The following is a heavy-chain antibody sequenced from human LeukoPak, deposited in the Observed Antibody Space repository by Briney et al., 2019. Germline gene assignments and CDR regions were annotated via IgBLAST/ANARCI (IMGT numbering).Heavy chain of an antibody. CDR3: ARVIVGANYYYYYMDV. D-gene: IGHD1-26*01. J-gene: IGHJ6*03. V-gene: IGHV3-21*01. CDR1: GFTFSSYS. CDR2: ISSSSSYI. Sequence: GGSLRLSCAASGFTFSSYSLNWVRQAPGKGLEWVSSISSSSSYIYYADSVKGRFTISRDNAKNSLYLQMNSLRAEDTAVYYCARVIVGANYYYYYMDVWGKGTTVTVSS.